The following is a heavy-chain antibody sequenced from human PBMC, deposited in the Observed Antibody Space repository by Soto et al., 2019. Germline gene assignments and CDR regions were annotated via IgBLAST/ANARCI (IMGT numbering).Heavy chain of an antibody. V-gene: IGHV4-61*01. CDR3: ARDFSGSSAIDY. D-gene: IGHD1-26*01. CDR2: IYYSGST. CDR1: GGSVSSGSYY. J-gene: IGHJ4*02. Sequence: SETLSLTCTVSGGSVSSGSYYWSWIRQPPGKGLEWIGYIYYSGSTNYNPSLKSRVTISVDTSKNQFSLKLSSVTAADTAVYYCARDFSGSSAIDYWGQGTLVTVSS.